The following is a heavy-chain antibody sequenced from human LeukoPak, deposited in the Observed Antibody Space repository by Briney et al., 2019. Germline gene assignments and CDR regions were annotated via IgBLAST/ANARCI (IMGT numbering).Heavy chain of an antibody. CDR3: AKDELGYCSSTSCYTPPNY. CDR2: IRYDGSNK. J-gene: IGHJ4*02. Sequence: GGSLRLSCAASGFTFSSYGMHWVRQAPGKGLEWVAFIRYDGSNKYYADSVKGRFTISRDNSKNTLYLQMNSLGAEDTAVYYCAKDELGYCSSTSCYTPPNYWGQGTLVTVSS. V-gene: IGHV3-30*02. CDR1: GFTFSSYG. D-gene: IGHD2-2*02.